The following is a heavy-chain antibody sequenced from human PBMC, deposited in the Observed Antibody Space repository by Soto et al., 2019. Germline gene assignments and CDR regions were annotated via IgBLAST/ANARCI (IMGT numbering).Heavy chain of an antibody. D-gene: IGHD3-16*02. V-gene: IGHV3-11*01. CDR2: ISSSGSTI. CDR1: GFTFSDYY. Sequence: PGGSLRLSCAASGFTFSDYYMSWIRQAPGKGLEWVSYISSSGSTIYYADSVKGRLTISRDNAKNSLYLQMNSLRAEDTAVYYCARGSIMITFGGVIASRGAFDIWGQGTMVTVSS. CDR3: ARGSIMITFGGVIASRGAFDI. J-gene: IGHJ3*02.